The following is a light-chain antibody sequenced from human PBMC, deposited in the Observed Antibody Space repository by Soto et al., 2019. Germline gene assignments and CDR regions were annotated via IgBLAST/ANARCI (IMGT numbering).Light chain of an antibody. J-gene: IGLJ1*01. CDR1: SSDVGGYNY. CDR3: SSYTSSSSYV. CDR2: DVS. V-gene: IGLV2-14*01. Sequence: QSVLTQPASVSGSPGQSITISCTVTSSDVGGYNYVSWYQQHPGKAPKLMIYDVSNRPSGVSNRFSGSKSANTASLTISGLQAEDEADYYCSSYTSSSSYVFGTGTKVTVL.